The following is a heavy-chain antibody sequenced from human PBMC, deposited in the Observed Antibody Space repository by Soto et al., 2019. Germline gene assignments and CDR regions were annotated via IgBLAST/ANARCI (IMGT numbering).Heavy chain of an antibody. V-gene: IGHV4-4*02. D-gene: IGHD5-12*01. CDR3: AGAFGYGETHYYCYYVAV. CDR2: IFHNGST. Sequence: QVELQESGPGLVKPSGTLSLTCAVSSASIRSSNWWSWVRQSPGKGLEWIGEIFHNGSTNYNPTLKSRVTISVDKSKKQFSLKVSSVTAADTAVYYCAGAFGYGETHYYCYYVAVWGKGTTVTVSS. J-gene: IGHJ6*03. CDR1: SASIRSSNW.